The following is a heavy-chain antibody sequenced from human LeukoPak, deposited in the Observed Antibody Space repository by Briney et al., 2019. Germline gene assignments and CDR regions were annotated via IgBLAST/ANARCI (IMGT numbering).Heavy chain of an antibody. J-gene: IGHJ6*04. CDR3: ARDYVRYFDWLPPPYYYYYGMDV. Sequence: SGTLSLTCAVSGGSISSSNWWSWVRQPPGKGLGWIGEIYHSGSTNYNPSLKSRVTISVDKSKNQFSLKLSSVTAADTAVYYCARDYVRYFDWLPPPYYYYYGMDVWGKGTTVTVSS. V-gene: IGHV4-4*02. D-gene: IGHD3-9*01. CDR1: GGSISSSNW. CDR2: IYHSGST.